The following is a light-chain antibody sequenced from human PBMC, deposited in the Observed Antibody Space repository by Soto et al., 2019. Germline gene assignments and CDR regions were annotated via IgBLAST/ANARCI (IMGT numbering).Light chain of an antibody. CDR1: QSVSTY. CDR3: QQYGSSPQT. CDR2: DAS. V-gene: IGKV3-11*01. J-gene: IGKJ1*01. Sequence: ETVLTQSPATLSLSPGESATLSCRASQSVSTYLAWYQQKPGQAPRLLIYDASNRVTGIPARFRGSGSGTDFTLTISSLEPDDFAVYYCQQYGSSPQTFGQGTKVDIK.